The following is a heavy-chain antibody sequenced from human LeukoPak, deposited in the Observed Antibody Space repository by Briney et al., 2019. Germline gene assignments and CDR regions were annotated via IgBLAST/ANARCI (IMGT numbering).Heavy chain of an antibody. CDR2: ISSSSSYI. CDR1: GFTFSSYS. D-gene: IGHD3-10*01. V-gene: IGHV3-21*01. J-gene: IGHJ5*02. Sequence: PGGSLRLSCAASGFTFSSYSMNWVRQAPGKGLEWVSSISSSSSYIYYADSVKGRFTISRDNAKNSLYLQMNSLRAEDTAVYYCARDEYYGSGSPTMINWFDPWGQGTLVTVSS. CDR3: ARDEYYGSGSPTMINWFDP.